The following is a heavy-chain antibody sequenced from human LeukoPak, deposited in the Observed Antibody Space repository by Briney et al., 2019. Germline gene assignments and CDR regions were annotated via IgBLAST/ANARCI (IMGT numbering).Heavy chain of an antibody. Sequence: GGSLRLSCAASGFTFSSYGMHWVHQAPGKGLEWVAFISYDGISEHYADSVKGRFGISRDNSKNTLSLQMNSLGTEDPALYYCARDSYGMDVWGLGTTVTVSS. CDR2: ISYDGISE. CDR3: ARDSYGMDV. J-gene: IGHJ6*02. CDR1: GFTFSSYG. V-gene: IGHV3-30*03.